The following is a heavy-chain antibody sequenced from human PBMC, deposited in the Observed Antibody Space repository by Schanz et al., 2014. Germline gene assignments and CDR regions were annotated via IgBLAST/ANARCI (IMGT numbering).Heavy chain of an antibody. Sequence: QVQLVESGGGVVQPGRSLRLSCAASGFTFSKYGMHWVRQAPGKGLEWVAVIWYDGSNKDYADSVKGRFTISRDNSKNMLYLQMNSLRAEDTAVYYCAREEGYGYGPGAFDIWGQGTMVTVSS. J-gene: IGHJ3*02. CDR2: IWYDGSNK. CDR1: GFTFSKYG. CDR3: AREEGYGYGPGAFDI. V-gene: IGHV3-33*01. D-gene: IGHD5-18*01.